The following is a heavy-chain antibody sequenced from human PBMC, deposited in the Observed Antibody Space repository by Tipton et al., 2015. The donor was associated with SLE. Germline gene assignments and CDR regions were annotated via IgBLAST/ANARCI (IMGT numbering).Heavy chain of an antibody. D-gene: IGHD2-21*01. CDR1: GFTFNDHA. V-gene: IGHV3-23*03. CDR2: IYSGGTT. J-gene: IGHJ4*02. CDR3: ARGAYCGGDCYSNFDY. Sequence: SLRLSCAVSGFTFNDHAMSWVRQAPGKGLEWVSIIYSGGTTQYLDSVKGRFIISRDKSRNTLYQQMNSLRREDTAVYFCARGAYCGGDCYSNFDYWGQGNMVAVSS.